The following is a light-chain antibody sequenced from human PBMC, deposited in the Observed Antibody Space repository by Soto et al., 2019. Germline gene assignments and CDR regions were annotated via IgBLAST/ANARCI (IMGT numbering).Light chain of an antibody. CDR2: TAS. J-gene: IGKJ2*01. CDR3: LQDYNYPYT. CDR1: QGISNH. Sequence: AIQMTQSPSSLSASVGDRVTITCRASQGISNHLAWYQQKPGKAPNLLIYTASSLQSGVPSRFSGSGYGTDFTLTINSLQPEDFATYYCLQDYNYPYTFGQGTKLEIK. V-gene: IGKV1-6*01.